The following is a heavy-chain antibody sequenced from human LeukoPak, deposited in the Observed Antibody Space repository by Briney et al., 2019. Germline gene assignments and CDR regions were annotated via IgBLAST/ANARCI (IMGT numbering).Heavy chain of an antibody. CDR2: ISSSGTTI. J-gene: IGHJ4*02. D-gene: IGHD5-24*01. V-gene: IGHV3-11*04. Sequence: GGSLRLSCVASGFTFSDYYMSWIRQAPGKGLEWLSYISSSGTTIYYADSVKGGFTISRDNAKNSLYLQMNSLRAEDTAVYYCARETRVRWTDYWGQGILVTVSS. CDR1: GFTFSDYY. CDR3: ARETRVRWTDY.